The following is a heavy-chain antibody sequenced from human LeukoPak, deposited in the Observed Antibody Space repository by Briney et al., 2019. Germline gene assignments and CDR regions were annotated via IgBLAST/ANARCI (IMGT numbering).Heavy chain of an antibody. CDR1: GITFTSYY. CDR2: INPSGTIT. CDR3: ALIAPPHN. Sequence: ASVKVSCKASGITFTSYYIHWVRQAPGRGLEWMGKINPSGTITTYAPKYQGRVTLTKDTSTNTVYMELSSLSSDDPAVYYCALIAPPHNWGQGTLVTVSS. V-gene: IGHV1-46*01. D-gene: IGHD6-13*01. J-gene: IGHJ4*02.